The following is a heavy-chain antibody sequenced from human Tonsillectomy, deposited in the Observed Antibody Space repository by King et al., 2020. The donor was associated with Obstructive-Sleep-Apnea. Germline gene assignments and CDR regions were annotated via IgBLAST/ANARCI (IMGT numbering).Heavy chain of an antibody. CDR2: ISFDGSNK. Sequence: VQLVESGGDVVQPGGSLRVSCAASGFTFSTTAMHWVRQAPGKGLEWVAFISFDGSNKYYAESVKGRFTVSRDNSKNTLYLQMNSLRVEDAATFFCARELGRLFSSGWTNHFDSGGEGSLFTVSS. CDR1: GFTFSTTA. D-gene: IGHD6-19*01. J-gene: IGHJ4*02. CDR3: ARELGRLFSSGWTNHFDS. V-gene: IGHV3-30-3*01.